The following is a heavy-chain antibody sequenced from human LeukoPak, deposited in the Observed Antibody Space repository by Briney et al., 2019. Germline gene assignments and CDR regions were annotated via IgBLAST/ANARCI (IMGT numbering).Heavy chain of an antibody. CDR1: GGSISSYY. D-gene: IGHD5-18*01. J-gene: IGHJ4*02. V-gene: IGHV4-59*01. CDR3: ASHEGPDTAMVLDY. Sequence: SETLSLTCTVSGGSISSYYWSWIRQPPGKGLEWIGYIYYSGSTNYNPSLKSRVTISVDTSKNQFSLKLSSVTAADTAVYYCASHEGPDTAMVLDYWGQGTLVTVSS. CDR2: IYYSGST.